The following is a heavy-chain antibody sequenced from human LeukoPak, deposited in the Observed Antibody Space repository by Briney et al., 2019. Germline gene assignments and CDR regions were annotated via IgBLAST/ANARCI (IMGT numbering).Heavy chain of an antibody. CDR1: GGTFSSYA. CDR2: IIPIFGTA. J-gene: IGHJ4*02. CDR3: ASKGSSSLPFDY. D-gene: IGHD6-6*01. Sequence: SVKVSCKASGGTFSSYAISWVRQAPGQGLEWMGGIIPIFGTANYAQKFQGRVTVTTDESTSTAYMELSSLRSEDTAVYYCASKGSSSLPFDYWGQGTPVTVSS. V-gene: IGHV1-69*05.